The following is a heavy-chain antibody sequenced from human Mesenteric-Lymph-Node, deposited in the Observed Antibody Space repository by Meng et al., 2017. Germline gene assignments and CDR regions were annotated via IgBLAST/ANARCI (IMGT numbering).Heavy chain of an antibody. CDR2: INTYTGNP. J-gene: IGHJ1*01. CDR3: ARVAVAGLRYFQH. D-gene: IGHD6-19*01. V-gene: IGHV7-4-1*02. Sequence: VHLVLSVSRLNKPGASVKVSCKASGYPFTRYTMHWVRQAPGQGLEWMGWINTYTGNPTYAQGFTGRFVFSLDTSVSTAYLQISNLKAEDTAMYYCARVAVAGLRYFQHWGQGTLVTVSS. CDR1: GYPFTRYT.